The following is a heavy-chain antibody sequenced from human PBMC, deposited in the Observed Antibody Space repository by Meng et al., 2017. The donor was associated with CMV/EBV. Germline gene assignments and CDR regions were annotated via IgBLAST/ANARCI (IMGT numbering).Heavy chain of an antibody. CDR3: ARGLSSSSFDY. CDR1: GGSFSGYY. CDR2: INHRGST. J-gene: IGHJ4*02. Sequence: SETLSLTCAVYGGSFSGYYWSWIRQPPGKGLEWIGEINHRGSTNYNPSLKSRVTISVDTSKNQFSLKLSSVTAADTAVYYCARGLSSSSFDYWGQGTLVTVSS. D-gene: IGHD6-6*01. V-gene: IGHV4-34*01.